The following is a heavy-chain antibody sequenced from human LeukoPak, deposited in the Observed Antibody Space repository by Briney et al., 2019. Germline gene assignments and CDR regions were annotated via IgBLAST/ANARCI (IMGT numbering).Heavy chain of an antibody. Sequence: SETLSLTCTVSGGSLSAYYWSWIRQPPGKGLEWIGYIYNSGSANYNPSLQSRVTILIDTSKKQFSLKVSSVTAADTAVYYCAREAAVGTGGFDYWGQGTLVTVSS. D-gene: IGHD6-13*01. CDR1: GGSLSAYY. CDR3: AREAAVGTGGFDY. CDR2: IYNSGSA. V-gene: IGHV4-59*01. J-gene: IGHJ4*02.